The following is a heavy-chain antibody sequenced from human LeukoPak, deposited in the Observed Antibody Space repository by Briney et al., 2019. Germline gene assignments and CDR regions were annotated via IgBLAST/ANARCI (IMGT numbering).Heavy chain of an antibody. CDR2: TYYRSKWYN. CDR3: ARTNTHYPLYWFDP. CDR1: GDSVSSNSTA. Sequence: SQTLSLTCAISGDSVSSNSTAWNWIRQSPSRGLEWLGRTYYRSKWYNDYAVSVKSRITINPDTSKNQFSLQLNSVTPEDTDVYYCARTNTHYPLYWFDPWGQGTLVTVSS. J-gene: IGHJ5*02. D-gene: IGHD2-2*02. V-gene: IGHV6-1*01.